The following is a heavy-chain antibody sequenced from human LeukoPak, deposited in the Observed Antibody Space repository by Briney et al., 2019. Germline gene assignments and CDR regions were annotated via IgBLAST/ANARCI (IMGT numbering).Heavy chain of an antibody. CDR3: ARGGTVTHFDY. Sequence: ASVKVSCKASGYIFTGYYIHWVRQAPGQGLEWMGIINPSGGSTSYAQKFQGRVTMTRDMSTSTVYMELSSLRSEDTAVYYCARGGTVTHFDYWGQGTLVTVSS. D-gene: IGHD4-17*01. J-gene: IGHJ4*02. CDR1: GYIFTGYY. CDR2: INPSGGST. V-gene: IGHV1-46*01.